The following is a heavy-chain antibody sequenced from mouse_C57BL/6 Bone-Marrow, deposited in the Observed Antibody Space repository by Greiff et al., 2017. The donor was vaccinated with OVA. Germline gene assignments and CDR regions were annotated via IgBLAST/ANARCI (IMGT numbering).Heavy chain of an antibody. Sequence: VQLKESGAELVKPGASVKLSCTASGFNIKDYYMHWVKQRTEQGLEWIGRIDPEDGETKYAPNFQGKATITADTSSNTAYLQLSSLTSEDTAVYYCAWLLLPWYFDVWGTGTTVTVSS. V-gene: IGHV14-2*01. CDR1: GFNIKDYY. CDR2: IDPEDGET. D-gene: IGHD2-3*01. CDR3: AWLLLPWYFDV. J-gene: IGHJ1*03.